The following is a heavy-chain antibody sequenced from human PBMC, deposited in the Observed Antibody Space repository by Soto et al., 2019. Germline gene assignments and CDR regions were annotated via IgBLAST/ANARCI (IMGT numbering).Heavy chain of an antibody. Sequence: TLSLTCTVSGGSISSSSYYWGWIRQPPGKGLEWIGSIYYSGSTYYNPSLKSRVTISVDTSKNQFSLKLSSVTAADTAVYYCARVLCSGGSCYPDAFDIWGQGTMVTVSS. CDR1: GGSISSSSYY. CDR2: IYYSGST. J-gene: IGHJ3*02. V-gene: IGHV4-39*07. CDR3: ARVLCSGGSCYPDAFDI. D-gene: IGHD2-15*01.